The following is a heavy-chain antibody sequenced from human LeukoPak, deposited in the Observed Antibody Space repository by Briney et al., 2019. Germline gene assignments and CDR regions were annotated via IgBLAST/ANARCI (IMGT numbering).Heavy chain of an antibody. CDR1: GFTFSSHW. Sequence: GGSLRLSCAASGFTFSSHWMHWVRQAPGKGLVWVSRINTDGSSTSYADSVKGRFTISRDNAKNTLYLQMNSLRAEDTAVYYCARSRSSSWYPTNTYYFDYWGQGTLVTVSS. J-gene: IGHJ4*02. CDR2: INTDGSST. V-gene: IGHV3-74*01. CDR3: ARSRSSSWYPTNTYYFDY. D-gene: IGHD6-13*01.